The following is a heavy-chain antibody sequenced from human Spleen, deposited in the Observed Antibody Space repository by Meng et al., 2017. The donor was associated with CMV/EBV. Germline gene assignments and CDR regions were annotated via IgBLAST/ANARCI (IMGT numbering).Heavy chain of an antibody. CDR3: ARGRASGTFSGYNMDV. CDR2: IYQSGSA. Sequence: SETLSLTCAVSGGSISRSNWWNWVRQTPGKGLEWIGEIYQSGSANYNPSLKSRVTISVDKSTNQFPLKLNSVTAADMAVYYCARGRASGTFSGYNMDVWGQGTTVTVSS. D-gene: IGHD6-13*01. CDR1: GGSISRSNW. J-gene: IGHJ6*02. V-gene: IGHV4-4*02.